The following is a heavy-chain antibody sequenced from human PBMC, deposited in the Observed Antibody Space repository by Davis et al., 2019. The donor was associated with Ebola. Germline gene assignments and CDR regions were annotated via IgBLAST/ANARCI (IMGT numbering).Heavy chain of an antibody. Sequence: GESLKISCAASGFTFSSYAMHWVRQAPGKGLEWVAVISYDGSNKYYADSVKGRFTISRDNSKNTLYLQMNSLRAEDTAVYYCARAEYFWSGYFFDYWGQGTLVTVSS. J-gene: IGHJ4*02. CDR1: GFTFSSYA. D-gene: IGHD3-3*01. V-gene: IGHV3-30-3*01. CDR2: ISYDGSNK. CDR3: ARAEYFWSGYFFDY.